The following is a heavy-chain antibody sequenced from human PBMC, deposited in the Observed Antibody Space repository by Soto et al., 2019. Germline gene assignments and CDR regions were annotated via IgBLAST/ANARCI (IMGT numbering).Heavy chain of an antibody. CDR1: GFTLSNYW. CDR3: SRGDCVGGTCYSLAGSFYYYMDV. J-gene: IGHJ6*03. V-gene: IGHV3-74*01. D-gene: IGHD2-15*01. Sequence: EVQLVESGGGLVQPGGSLRLSCAASGFTLSNYWTYWVRQAPGKGLVWVSRINSDGSVSSYADSVKGRLTISRDNVKNTLYLQMDSLRAEDTAVYYCSRGDCVGGTCYSLAGSFYYYMDVWGKGTTVTVFS. CDR2: INSDGSVS.